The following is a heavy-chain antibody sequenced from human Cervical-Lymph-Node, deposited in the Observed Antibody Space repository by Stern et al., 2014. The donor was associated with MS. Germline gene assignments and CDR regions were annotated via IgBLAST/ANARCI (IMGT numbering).Heavy chain of an antibody. CDR1: GFTVSRGY. Sequence: EVQLVESGGGVIQPGGSLRLSCTASGFTVSRGYMTWVRQAPGKGLEWVSLITNVGSTFYTDSVKGRFPISRDDSKNTVYLHMTSLRAEDTAMYYCARDTSSPERSDWWGQGTLVTVSS. CDR3: ARDTSSPERSDW. CDR2: ITNVGST. V-gene: IGHV3-53*01. J-gene: IGHJ4*02. D-gene: IGHD1-1*01.